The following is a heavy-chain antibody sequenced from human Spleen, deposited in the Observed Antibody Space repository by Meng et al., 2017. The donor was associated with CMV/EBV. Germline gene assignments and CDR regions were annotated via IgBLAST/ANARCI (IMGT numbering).Heavy chain of an antibody. CDR1: EFTFSNYS. V-gene: IGHV3-21*01. D-gene: IGHD2-21*01. CDR3: ARDPRDLGDRNWYFEL. Sequence: SEFTFSNYSMNWVRQTPAKGLEWVSSISSSSNYIYYSDSVRGRFTISRDNAKKSLYLEMNSLTVEDMAVYYCARDPRDLGDRNWYFELWGRGTLVTVSS. J-gene: IGHJ2*01. CDR2: ISSSSNYI.